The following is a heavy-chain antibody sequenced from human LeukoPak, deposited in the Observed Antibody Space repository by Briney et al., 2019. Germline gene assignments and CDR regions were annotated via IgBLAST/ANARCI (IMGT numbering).Heavy chain of an antibody. CDR1: GFTFSSYS. J-gene: IGHJ1*01. D-gene: IGHD2-2*01. V-gene: IGHV3-21*01. CDR2: ISSSSSYI. Sequence: GGSLRLSCAASGFTFSSYSMNWVRQAPGKGLEWVSSISSSSSYIYYADSVKGRFTISRDNAKNSLYLQMNSLRAEDTAVYYCARVHCSSTSCSEGYFQHWGQGTLVTVSS. CDR3: ARVHCSSTSCSEGYFQH.